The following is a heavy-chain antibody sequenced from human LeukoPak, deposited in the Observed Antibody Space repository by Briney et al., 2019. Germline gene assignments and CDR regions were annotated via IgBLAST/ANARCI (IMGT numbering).Heavy chain of an antibody. Sequence: GASVKVSCKASGYTFTSYYVHWVRQAPGQGLEWMGIINPSGGSTSYSQKFQGRVTMTRDTSTSTVYMELSSLRSEDTAVYYCAKDTEMNRDCYVMDVWGQGTTVTVSS. CDR2: INPSGGST. V-gene: IGHV1-46*01. CDR1: GYTFTSYY. CDR3: AKDTEMNRDCYVMDV. J-gene: IGHJ6*02. D-gene: IGHD3-10*01.